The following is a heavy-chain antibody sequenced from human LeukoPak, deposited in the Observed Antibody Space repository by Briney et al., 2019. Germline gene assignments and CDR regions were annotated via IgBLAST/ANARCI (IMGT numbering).Heavy chain of an antibody. CDR3: ARGGQQLVPFDP. Sequence: SETLSLTCTVSGFSISSGSYYWSWIRQPAGKGLEWIGRIYTSGSTNYNPSLKSRVTISVDTSKNQFSLKLSSVTAADTAVYYCARGGQQLVPFDPWGQGTLVTVSS. J-gene: IGHJ5*02. CDR2: IYTSGST. CDR1: GFSISSGSYY. D-gene: IGHD6-13*01. V-gene: IGHV4-61*02.